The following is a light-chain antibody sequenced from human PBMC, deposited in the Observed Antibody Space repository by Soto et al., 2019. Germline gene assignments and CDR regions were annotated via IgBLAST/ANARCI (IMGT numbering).Light chain of an antibody. CDR3: QSYDRSLSGSRV. V-gene: IGLV1-40*01. CDR2: DNS. Sequence: SALTQPPSGSGAPGQRVTISCTGSSSNIGAGYDVHWYQQLPGTAPKLLIYDNSNRPSGVPDRFSGSKSGTSASLAITGLQAEDEADYYCQSYDRSLSGSRVFGTGTKVTVL. J-gene: IGLJ1*01. CDR1: SSNIGAGYD.